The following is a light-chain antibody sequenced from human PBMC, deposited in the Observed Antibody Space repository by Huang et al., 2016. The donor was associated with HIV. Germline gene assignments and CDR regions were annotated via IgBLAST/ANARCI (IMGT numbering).Light chain of an antibody. CDR3: QYYDGLPRYI. CDR1: QDISNY. J-gene: IGKJ2*01. Sequence: DIQMTQSPSSLSVSVGDRVTITFQASQDISNYLNWYQVKPGKAPKLLIYDTSNLEIGVQPRFSVSGSGTDFAFPISSLRPEDIATYFYQYYDGLPRYIFGQGTKLEL. CDR2: DTS. V-gene: IGKV1-33*01.